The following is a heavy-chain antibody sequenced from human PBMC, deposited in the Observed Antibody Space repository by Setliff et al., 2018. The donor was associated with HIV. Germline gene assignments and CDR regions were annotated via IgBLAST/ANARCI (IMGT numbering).Heavy chain of an antibody. Sequence: SETLSLTCIVSGGSINSTSYYWGWIRQPPGQGLEWIGSISYSGDTFYNTSLKTRITISVDTSKNHLSLKVSSLIAADTAVYYCARAPYYDYRGLAVYYFDYWGQGTLVTVS. D-gene: IGHD3-22*01. V-gene: IGHV4-39*07. J-gene: IGHJ4*02. CDR3: ARAPYYDYRGLAVYYFDY. CDR2: ISYSGDT. CDR1: GGSINSTSYY.